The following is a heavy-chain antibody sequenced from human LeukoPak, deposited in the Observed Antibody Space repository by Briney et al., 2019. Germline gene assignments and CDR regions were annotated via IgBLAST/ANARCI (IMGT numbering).Heavy chain of an antibody. CDR3: AKEGMTTLVTPVDYFQH. V-gene: IGHV3-23*01. CDR1: GFTLTSCA. D-gene: IGHD4-23*01. J-gene: IGHJ1*01. Sequence: GGSLRLSCAASGFTLTSCAMSWVRQAPGKGLEWVSTINSGGTTCYADSVKGRFTISRDNSKNTLYLQMNSLRAEDTAVYYCAKEGMTTLVTPVDYFQHWGQGTLVTVSS. CDR2: INSGGTT.